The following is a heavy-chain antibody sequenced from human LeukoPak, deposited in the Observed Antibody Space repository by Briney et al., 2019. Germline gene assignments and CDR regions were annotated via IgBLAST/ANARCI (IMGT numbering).Heavy chain of an antibody. Sequence: PGGSLRLSCEASGFSFSSYWMTWVRQPPGKGPEWVANIKQDESERYSVDSVKGRFTISRDDAKNSLYLQMNSLRHDDTAVYYCARDTPVPTIIPGVWGQGTLVAVSS. CDR2: IKQDESER. CDR1: GFSFSSYW. D-gene: IGHD2-2*01. CDR3: ARDTPVPTIIPGV. J-gene: IGHJ4*02. V-gene: IGHV3-7*01.